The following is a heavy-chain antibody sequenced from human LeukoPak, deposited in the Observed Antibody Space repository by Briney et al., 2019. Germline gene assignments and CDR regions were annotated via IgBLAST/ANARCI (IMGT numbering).Heavy chain of an antibody. D-gene: IGHD1-26*01. Sequence: SETLSLTCNVSGGSISSYYWSWIRQPPGKGLEWIGEINHSGSTNYNPSLKSRVTISVDTSKNQFSLKLSSVTAADTAVYYCARAAYSGSYYVDYWGQGTLVTVSS. CDR1: GGSISSYY. V-gene: IGHV4-34*01. CDR3: ARAAYSGSYYVDY. J-gene: IGHJ4*02. CDR2: INHSGST.